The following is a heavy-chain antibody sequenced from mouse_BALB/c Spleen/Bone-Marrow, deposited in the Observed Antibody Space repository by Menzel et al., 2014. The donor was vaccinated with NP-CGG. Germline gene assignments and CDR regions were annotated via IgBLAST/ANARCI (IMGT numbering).Heavy chain of an antibody. V-gene: IGHV5-9-3*01. CDR1: GFTFSSYA. J-gene: IGHJ2*01. D-gene: IGHD2-4*01. CDR3: ARHGITRLLDY. Sequence: EVQVVESGGGLVKPGGSLKLSCAASGFTFSSYAMSWVRQTPEKRLEWVAPISSGGGYTYYPDSVKGRFTISRDNAKNTLYLQMSSLRSEDTAMYYCARHGITRLLDYWGQGTTLTVSS. CDR2: ISSGGGYT.